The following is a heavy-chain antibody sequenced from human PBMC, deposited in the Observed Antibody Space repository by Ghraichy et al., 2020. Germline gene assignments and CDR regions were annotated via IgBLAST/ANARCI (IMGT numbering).Heavy chain of an antibody. CDR1: GGSISSYY. CDR3: ARDWGDYDFWSGYHAFDI. Sequence: GSLRLSCTVSGGSISSYYWSWIRQPPGKGLEWIGYIYYSGSTNYNPSLKSRVTISVDTSKNQFSLKLSSVTAADTAVYYCARDWGDYDFWSGYHAFDIWGQGTMVTVSS. D-gene: IGHD3-3*01. CDR2: IYYSGST. V-gene: IGHV4-59*01. J-gene: IGHJ3*02.